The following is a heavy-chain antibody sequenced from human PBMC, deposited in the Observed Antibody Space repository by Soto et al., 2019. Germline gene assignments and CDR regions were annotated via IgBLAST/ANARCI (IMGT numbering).Heavy chain of an antibody. Sequence: GGSLRLSCAASGFTFSSYAMSWVRQAPGKGLEWVSVVSGSGGSTHYADSVKGRLTISRDNSKDTLYLQMNSLRVEDTALYYCAKGPTSSSPRPAYWGQGALVTVS. J-gene: IGHJ4*02. CDR3: AKGPTSSSPRPAY. CDR2: VSGSGGST. CDR1: GFTFSSYA. D-gene: IGHD2-2*01. V-gene: IGHV3-23*01.